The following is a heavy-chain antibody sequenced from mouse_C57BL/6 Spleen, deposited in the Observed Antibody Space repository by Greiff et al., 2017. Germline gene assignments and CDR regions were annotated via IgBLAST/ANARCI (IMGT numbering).Heavy chain of an antibody. CDR3: ARQEGDGYYVNYAMGY. J-gene: IGHJ4*01. V-gene: IGHV5-12*01. Sequence: EVQGVESGGGLVQPGGSLKLSCAASGFTFSDYYMYWVRQTPEKRLEWVAYISNGGGSTYYPDTVKGRFTISRDNAKNTLYLQMSRLKYEDTAMYYCARQEGDGYYVNYAMGYWGQGTSVTVSS. CDR1: GFTFSDYY. D-gene: IGHD2-3*01. CDR2: ISNGGGST.